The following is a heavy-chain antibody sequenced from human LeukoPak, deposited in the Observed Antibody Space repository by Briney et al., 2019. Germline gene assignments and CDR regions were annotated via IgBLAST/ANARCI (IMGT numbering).Heavy chain of an antibody. CDR2: INHRGST. CDR3: ARPPHCSGGSRYYWYFDL. CDR1: GGSLSSYY. J-gene: IGHJ2*01. D-gene: IGHD2-15*01. Sequence: SETLSLTCTVSGGSLSSYYWSWLRQPPGKGLEWIGEINHRGSTNYNPSLKSRVTISVETSKNQFSLKLSSVTAADTAVYYCARPPHCSGGSRYYWYFDLWGRGTLVTVSS. V-gene: IGHV4-34*01.